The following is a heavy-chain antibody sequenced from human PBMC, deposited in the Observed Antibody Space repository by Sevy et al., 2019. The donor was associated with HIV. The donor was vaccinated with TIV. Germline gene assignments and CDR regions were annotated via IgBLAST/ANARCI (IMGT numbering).Heavy chain of an antibody. CDR3: ARDYYDSSGYFDFAFDI. Sequence: GGSLRLSCAASGFTFSSYSMNWVRQAPGKGLEWVSSISSSSSYIYYADSVKGRFTISRDNAKNSLYLQMNSLSAEDTAVYYCARDYYDSSGYFDFAFDIWGQGTMVTVSS. CDR2: ISSSSSYI. V-gene: IGHV3-21*01. J-gene: IGHJ3*02. CDR1: GFTFSSYS. D-gene: IGHD3-22*01.